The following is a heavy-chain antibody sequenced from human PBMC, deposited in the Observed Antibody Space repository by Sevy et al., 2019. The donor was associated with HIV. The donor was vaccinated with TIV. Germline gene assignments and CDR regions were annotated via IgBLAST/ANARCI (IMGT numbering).Heavy chain of an antibody. J-gene: IGHJ4*02. D-gene: IGHD3-22*01. CDR1: GYTFTSYG. CDR3: ARDEEYYYDSSGYKNFPGY. CDR2: ISAYNGNT. Sequence: ASVKVSCKASGYTFTSYGISWVRQAPGQGLEWMGWISAYNGNTNYAQKLQGRVTMTTDTSTSTAYMELRSLRSDDTAVYYCARDEEYYYDSSGYKNFPGYWGQGTLVTVSS. V-gene: IGHV1-18*01.